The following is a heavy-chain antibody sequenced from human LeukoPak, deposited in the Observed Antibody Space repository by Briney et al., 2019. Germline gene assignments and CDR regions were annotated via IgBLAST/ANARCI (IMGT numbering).Heavy chain of an antibody. CDR3: AIDRAGAFDY. CDR2: ISSSSSYI. J-gene: IGHJ4*02. Sequence: GGSPRLSCAASGFTFSSYSMNWVRQAPGKGLEWVSSISSSSSYIYYADSVKGRFTISRDNAKNSLYLQMNSLRAEDTAVYYCAIDRAGAFDYWGQGTLVTVSS. D-gene: IGHD1-26*01. V-gene: IGHV3-21*01. CDR1: GFTFSSYS.